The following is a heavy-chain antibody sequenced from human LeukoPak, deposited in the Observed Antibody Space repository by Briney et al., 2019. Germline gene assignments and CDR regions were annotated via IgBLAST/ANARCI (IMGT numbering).Heavy chain of an antibody. CDR1: GGSFSGYY. CDR3: ARGRGPRCSSTSCYTGSRVIYFDL. D-gene: IGHD2-2*02. CDR2: INHSGST. V-gene: IGHV4-34*01. Sequence: PSETLPLTCAVYGGSFSGYYWSWIRQPPGKGLEWIGEINHSGSTNYNPFLKSRVTISVDTSKNQFSLKLSSVTAADTAVYYCARGRGPRCSSTSCYTGSRVIYFDLWGRGTLVTVSS. J-gene: IGHJ2*01.